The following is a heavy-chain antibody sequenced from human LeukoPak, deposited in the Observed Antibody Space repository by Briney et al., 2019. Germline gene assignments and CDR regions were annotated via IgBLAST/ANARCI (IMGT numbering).Heavy chain of an antibody. CDR3: ARAGPDYHFDY. V-gene: IGHV4-59*01. D-gene: IGHD5-12*01. CDR1: GGSISSYY. Sequence: KPSETLSLTCTVSGGSISSYYWSWIQQPPGKGLEWIGYIYYSGSTNYNPSLKSRVTISVDTSKNQFSLKLSSVTAADTAVYYCARAGPDYHFDYWGQGTLVTVSS. J-gene: IGHJ4*02. CDR2: IYYSGST.